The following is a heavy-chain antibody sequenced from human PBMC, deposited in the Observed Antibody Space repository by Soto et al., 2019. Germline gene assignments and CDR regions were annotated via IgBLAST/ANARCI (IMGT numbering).Heavy chain of an antibody. CDR2: VRSKIHNYAT. V-gene: IGHV3-73*01. D-gene: IGHD2-8*01. CDR1: VFTFSLSD. Sequence: PWGSLRLSCSSSVFTFSLSDLHWVRQAPGKGLEWVGRVRSKIHNYATSFADSVRGRFTISRNDSDNTVSLEMSGLKSEDTALYYCSRHEEGRRMVFYGMDVWGQGTTVTVSS. J-gene: IGHJ6*02. CDR3: SRHEEGRRMVFYGMDV.